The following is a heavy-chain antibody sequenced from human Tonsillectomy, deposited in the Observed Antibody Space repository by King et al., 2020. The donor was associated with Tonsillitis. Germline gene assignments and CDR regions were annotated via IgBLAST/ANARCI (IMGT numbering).Heavy chain of an antibody. CDR1: GFTFSSYW. J-gene: IGHJ3*02. Sequence: QLVQSGGGLVQPGGSLRLSCAASGFTFSSYWMHWVRQAPGKGLVWVSRINSDGSSTSYADSVKGRFTISRDNAKNTLYLQMNSLRAEDTAVYYCAREYLGIAAGGAFDIWGQGTKVTVSS. D-gene: IGHD6-13*01. V-gene: IGHV3-74*01. CDR2: INSDGSST. CDR3: AREYLGIAAGGAFDI.